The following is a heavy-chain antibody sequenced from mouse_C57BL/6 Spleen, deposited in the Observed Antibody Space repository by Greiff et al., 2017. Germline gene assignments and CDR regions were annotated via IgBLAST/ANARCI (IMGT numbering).Heavy chain of an antibody. Sequence: QVQLQQSGAELVRPGASVTLSCKASGYTFTDYEMHWVKQTPVHGLEWIGAIDPETGGTAYNQKFKGKAILTADNSSSTAYMELRSLTSEDSAVYYCTRDYYDTYYYAMDYWGQGTSVTVSS. CDR3: TRDYYDTYYYAMDY. J-gene: IGHJ4*01. D-gene: IGHD2-4*01. V-gene: IGHV1-15*01. CDR1: GYTFTDYE. CDR2: IDPETGGT.